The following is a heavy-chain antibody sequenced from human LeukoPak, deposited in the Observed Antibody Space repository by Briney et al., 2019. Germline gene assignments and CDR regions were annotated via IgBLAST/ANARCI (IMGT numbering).Heavy chain of an antibody. Sequence: ASVKVSCKASGYTFTGYYMHLVRQAAGQGLEWMGRINPNSVRTNYAQKFQGRVTMTRDTSISTAYMELSRQRSDDTAVYYCARVGQKLVPFDYWGQGTLVTVSS. J-gene: IGHJ4*02. D-gene: IGHD6-13*01. V-gene: IGHV1-2*02. CDR3: ARVGQKLVPFDY. CDR2: INPNSVRT. CDR1: GYTFTGYY.